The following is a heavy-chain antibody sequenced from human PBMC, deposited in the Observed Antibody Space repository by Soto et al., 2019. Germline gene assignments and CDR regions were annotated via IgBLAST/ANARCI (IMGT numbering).Heavy chain of an antibody. J-gene: IGHJ4*02. CDR1: GFTFSSYA. Sequence: QVQLVESGGCVVQPGRSLRLSCAASGFTFSSYAIHWVRQAPGKGLEWVAVISYDGSNKYYAESVKGRFTISRDNSKNTLYLQMNSLRAEDTAVYYRARDYQRIAARPDFDYWGQGTLVTVSS. V-gene: IGHV3-30-3*01. D-gene: IGHD6-6*01. CDR3: ARDYQRIAARPDFDY. CDR2: ISYDGSNK.